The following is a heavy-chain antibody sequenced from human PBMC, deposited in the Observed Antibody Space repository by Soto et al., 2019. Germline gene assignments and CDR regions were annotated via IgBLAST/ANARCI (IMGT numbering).Heavy chain of an antibody. D-gene: IGHD4-17*01. CDR1: GCSISSSSFY. J-gene: IGHJ6*03. CDR2: IYYSGST. CDR3: ARAPVTPGYYYYYMDV. Sequence: SETLSLTCTVSGCSISSSSFYWAWLRQPPGKGLEWIGCIYYSGSTYYNPSLKSRVTISVDTSKNQFSLKLSSVTAADTAVYYCARAPVTPGYYYYYMDVWGKGTTVTAP. V-gene: IGHV4-39*07.